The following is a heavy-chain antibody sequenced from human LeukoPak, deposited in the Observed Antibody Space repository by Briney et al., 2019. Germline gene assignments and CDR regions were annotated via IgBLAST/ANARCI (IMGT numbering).Heavy chain of an antibody. CDR2: IYPSGST. Sequence: SETLSLTCTVSGCSISSYYWTWIRQPAGKGLEWIGRIYPSGSTNYNPSLKSRVTMSVDTSKNQFSLKPSSVTAADTAVHYCARKNSGSYREFDFWGQGTLVTVSS. V-gene: IGHV4-4*07. CDR3: ARKNSGSYREFDF. CDR1: GCSISSYY. D-gene: IGHD1-26*01. J-gene: IGHJ4*02.